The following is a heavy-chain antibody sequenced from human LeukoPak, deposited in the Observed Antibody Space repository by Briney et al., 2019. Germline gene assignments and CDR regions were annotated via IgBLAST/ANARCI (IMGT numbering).Heavy chain of an antibody. J-gene: IGHJ6*02. V-gene: IGHV3-23*01. D-gene: IGHD5-18*01. CDR2: ISGSGGST. Sequence: GGSLRLSCAASGFTFSSYWMNWARQAPGKGLEWVSAISGSGGSTYYADSVKGRFTISRDNSKNTLYLQMNSLRAEDTAVYYCGGGLDTAMVYYYYYYGMDVWGQGTTVTVSS. CDR1: GFTFSSYW. CDR3: GGGLDTAMVYYYYYYGMDV.